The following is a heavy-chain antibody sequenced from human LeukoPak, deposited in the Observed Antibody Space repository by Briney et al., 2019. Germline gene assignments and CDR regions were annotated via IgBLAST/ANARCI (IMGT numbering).Heavy chain of an antibody. Sequence: GGSLRLSCAASGFTFSSYWMTWVRQAPGKGLEWVANIKRDGSEKYYADSVKGRFTISRDNAKNSLYLQMNSLRAEDTALYYCAKGGRSGYSSSWYSYYYYYYMDVWGKGTTVTVSS. CDR3: AKGGRSGYSSSWYSYYYYYYMDV. D-gene: IGHD6-13*01. J-gene: IGHJ6*03. CDR1: GFTFSSYW. CDR2: IKRDGSEK. V-gene: IGHV3-7*03.